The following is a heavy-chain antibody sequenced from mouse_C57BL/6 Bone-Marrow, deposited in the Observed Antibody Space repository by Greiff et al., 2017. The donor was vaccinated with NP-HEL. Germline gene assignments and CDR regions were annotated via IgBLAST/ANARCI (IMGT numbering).Heavy chain of an antibody. Sequence: VQLQQPGAELVKPGASVKLSCKASGYTFTSYWMHWVKQRPGQGLEWIGMIHPNSGCTNYNEKFKSKATLTVDKSSSTAYMQLSRLTSEDSAVFNCESGRLDSSGPAWFAYWGQGTLVTVSA. J-gene: IGHJ3*01. CDR1: GYTFTSYW. V-gene: IGHV1-64*01. CDR2: IHPNSGCT. CDR3: ESGRLDSSGPAWFAY. D-gene: IGHD3-2*02.